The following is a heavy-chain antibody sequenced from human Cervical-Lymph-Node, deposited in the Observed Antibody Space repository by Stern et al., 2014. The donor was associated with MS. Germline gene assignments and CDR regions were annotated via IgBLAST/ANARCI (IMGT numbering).Heavy chain of an antibody. J-gene: IGHJ6*02. Sequence: VQLVESGGGVVQPGRSLRLSCAASGFSISSLGMHWVRQAPGKGLEWVAVISFVGSNKKYGDAVKGRFSISSDNSNNTMYRQMNSLRPEDTAVYYCMGVGDAMDVWGQGTTVIVS. CDR2: ISFVGSNK. V-gene: IGHV3-30*03. CDR1: GFSISSLG. CDR3: MGVGDAMDV.